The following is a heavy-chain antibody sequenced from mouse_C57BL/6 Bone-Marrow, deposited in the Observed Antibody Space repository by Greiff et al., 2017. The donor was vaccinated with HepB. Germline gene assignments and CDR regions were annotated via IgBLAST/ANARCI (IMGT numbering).Heavy chain of an antibody. J-gene: IGHJ1*03. Sequence: VKLMESGPELVKPGASVKLSCKASGYTFTSYDINWVKQRPGQGLEWIGWIYPRDGSTKYNEKFKGKATLTVDTSASTAYMELHSLTSEDSAVYFCARPPYYYGSSYWYFDVWGTGTTVTVSS. CDR2: IYPRDGST. CDR1: GYTFTSYD. V-gene: IGHV1-85*01. D-gene: IGHD1-1*01. CDR3: ARPPYYYGSSYWYFDV.